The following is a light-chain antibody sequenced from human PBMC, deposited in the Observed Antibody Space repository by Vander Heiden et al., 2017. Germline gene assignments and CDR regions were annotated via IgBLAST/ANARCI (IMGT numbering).Light chain of an antibody. CDR3: QSADSSGTYEV. V-gene: IGLV3-25*03. CDR1: ALPKQY. Sequence: LTHPPSVSVSPGQTARITCSGDALPKQYAYWYQQKPGQAPVLVINKDSERPSGIPERFSGSSSGTTVTLTISGVQAEDEADYYCQSADSSGTYEVFGTGTKVTVL. CDR2: KDS. J-gene: IGLJ1*01.